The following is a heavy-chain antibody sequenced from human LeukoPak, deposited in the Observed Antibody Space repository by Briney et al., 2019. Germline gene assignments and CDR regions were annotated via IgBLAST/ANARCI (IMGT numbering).Heavy chain of an antibody. J-gene: IGHJ6*02. CDR1: GGSISSYY. CDR3: ARLPDYGDANYYYYGMDV. D-gene: IGHD4-17*01. CDR2: IYHSGST. V-gene: IGHV4-59*08. Sequence: PSETLSLTCTVSGGSISSYYWSWIRQPPGKGLEWIGYIYHSGSTNYNPSLKSRVTISVDTSKNQFSLKLSSVTAADTAVYYCARLPDYGDANYYYYGMDVWGQGTTVTVSS.